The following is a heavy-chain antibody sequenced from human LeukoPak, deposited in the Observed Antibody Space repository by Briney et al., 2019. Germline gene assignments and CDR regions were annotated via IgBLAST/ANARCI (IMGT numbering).Heavy chain of an antibody. CDR1: GYSFTKWE. D-gene: IGHD1-14*01. Sequence: ASVKVSCTTSGYSFTKWEINWVRQAAGQGLEWLGWVHPDNGNTYYAQRFRGRVTMSRDTSTTTAYMELSGLRSNDTAVYFCATGPRNDPWGQGTLVTVSS. CDR3: ATGPRNDP. V-gene: IGHV1-8*01. J-gene: IGHJ5*02. CDR2: VHPDNGNT.